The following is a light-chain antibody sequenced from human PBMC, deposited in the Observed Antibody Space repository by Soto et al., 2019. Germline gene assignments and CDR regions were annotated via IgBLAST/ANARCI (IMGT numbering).Light chain of an antibody. V-gene: IGLV2-23*01. Sequence: QSALTQPASVSGSPGQSITLSCTGTSSDVGTYNLVSWYQPHPGKAPKLMIYEDSKRPSGVSNRFSGSKSGNTASLTISGLQAEDEADYYCCSYAATTTYYVFGSGTKLTVL. CDR1: SSDVGTYNL. CDR3: CSYAATTTYYV. CDR2: EDS. J-gene: IGLJ1*01.